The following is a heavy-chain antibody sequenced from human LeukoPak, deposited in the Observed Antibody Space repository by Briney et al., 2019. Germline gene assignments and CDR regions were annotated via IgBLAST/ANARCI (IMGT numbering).Heavy chain of an antibody. J-gene: IGHJ4*02. CDR1: GFTVSGNY. Sequence: GGSLRLSCAASGFTVSGNYMSWVRQAPGKGLEWVSVIYSGGGTYYADSVKGRFTISRDNSKNTLYLQMNSLRAEDTAVYYCARDRRPGIAAAALTYWGQGTLVTVSS. V-gene: IGHV3-66*01. CDR3: ARDRRPGIAAAALTY. D-gene: IGHD6-13*01. CDR2: IYSGGGT.